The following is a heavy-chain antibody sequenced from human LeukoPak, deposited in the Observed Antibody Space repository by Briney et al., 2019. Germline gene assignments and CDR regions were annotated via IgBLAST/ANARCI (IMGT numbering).Heavy chain of an antibody. V-gene: IGHV4-34*01. CDR1: GGSFSGYY. J-gene: IGHJ3*02. CDR3: ARDLGYGDYANAFDI. D-gene: IGHD4-17*01. Sequence: SETLSLTCAVYGGSFSGYYWSWIRQPPGKGLEWIGEINHSGSTNYNPSLKSRVTISVDTSKNQFSLKLSSVTAADTAVYYCARDLGYGDYANAFDIWGQGTMVTVSS. CDR2: INHSGST.